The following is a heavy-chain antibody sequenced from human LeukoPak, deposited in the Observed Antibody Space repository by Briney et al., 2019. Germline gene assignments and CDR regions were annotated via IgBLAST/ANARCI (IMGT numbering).Heavy chain of an antibody. CDR3: AELGITMIGGV. CDR2: ISSSGSTI. D-gene: IGHD3-10*02. V-gene: IGHV3-48*03. CDR1: GFTFSK. J-gene: IGHJ6*04. Sequence: GGSLRLSCAASGFTFSKMNWVRQAPGKGLEWVSYISSSGSTIYYANSVKGRFTISRDNAKNSLYLQMNSLRAEDTAVYYCAELGITMIGGVWGKGTTVTISS.